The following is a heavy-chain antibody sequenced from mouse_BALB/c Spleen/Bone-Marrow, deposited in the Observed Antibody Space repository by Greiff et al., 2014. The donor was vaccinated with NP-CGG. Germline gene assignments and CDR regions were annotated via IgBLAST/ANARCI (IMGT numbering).Heavy chain of an antibody. CDR1: GFTFSGSG. D-gene: IGHD2-4*01. Sequence: EVQLQQSGGGLVQPGGSRKLSCAASGFTFSGSGMHWVRQAPEKGLEWVAYISSGSSTIYYADTMKGRFTISRDNPKNTLFLQMTSLRSEDTAMYYCARARSTMITTGAMDYWGQGTSVTVSS. J-gene: IGHJ4*01. CDR3: ARARSTMITTGAMDY. V-gene: IGHV5-17*02. CDR2: ISSGSSTI.